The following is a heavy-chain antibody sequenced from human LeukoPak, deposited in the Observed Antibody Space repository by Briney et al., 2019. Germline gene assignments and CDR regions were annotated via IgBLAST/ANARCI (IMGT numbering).Heavy chain of an antibody. CDR2: ISGSGGTT. Sequence: GGSLRLSCAASGFTFSSYAMTWVRQAPGKGLEWVSGISGSGGTTYYADSVKGRFTISRDNSKKTLYLQMNSLRVEDTAVYYCAKDPGYTSGWYNEYWGQGTLVTVSS. J-gene: IGHJ4*02. V-gene: IGHV3-23*01. CDR1: GFTFSSYA. D-gene: IGHD6-19*01. CDR3: AKDPGYTSGWYNEY.